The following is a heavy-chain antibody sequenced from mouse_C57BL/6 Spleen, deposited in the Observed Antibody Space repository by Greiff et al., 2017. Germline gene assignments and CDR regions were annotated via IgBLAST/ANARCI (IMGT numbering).Heavy chain of an antibody. CDR2: IYPGDGDT. J-gene: IGHJ4*01. Sequence: QVQLKQSGPELVKPGASVKISCKASGYAFSSSWMNWVKQRLGKGLEWIGRIYPGDGDTNYNGKFKGKATLTADKSSSTAYMQLSSLTSEDSAVYFCARVGNDAMDYWGQGTSVTVSS. CDR3: ARVGNDAMDY. CDR1: GYAFSSSW. V-gene: IGHV1-82*01. D-gene: IGHD4-1*01.